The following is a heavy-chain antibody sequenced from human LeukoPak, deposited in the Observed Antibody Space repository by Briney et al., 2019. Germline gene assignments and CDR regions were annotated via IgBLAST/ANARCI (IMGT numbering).Heavy chain of an antibody. CDR1: GFTLISYW. CDR2: INGYGSST. V-gene: IGHV3-74*01. CDR3: ARDAPGNTALDY. D-gene: IGHD5-18*01. J-gene: IGHJ4*02. Sequence: PGGSLRLSCAASGFTLISYWMHWVRQASGKGLVWVSRINGYGSSTDFADPVKGRSTISRDNAKNTLYLQMNSLRAENTAVYYCARDAPGNTALDYWGQGTLVTVSS.